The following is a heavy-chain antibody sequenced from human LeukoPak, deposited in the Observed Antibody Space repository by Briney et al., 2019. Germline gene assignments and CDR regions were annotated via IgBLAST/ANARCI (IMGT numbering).Heavy chain of an antibody. CDR1: GYSISSGYY. J-gene: IGHJ4*02. D-gene: IGHD2-2*01. CDR3: ARYCSSTSCIFMGADY. CDR2: IYHSGST. V-gene: IGHV4-38-2*01. Sequence: SETLSLTCAVSGYSISSGYYWGWIRQPPGKGLEWIGSIYHSGSTSYSPSLKSRVTISVDTSKNQFSLKLSSVTAADTAVYYCARYCSSTSCIFMGADYWGQGTLVTVSS.